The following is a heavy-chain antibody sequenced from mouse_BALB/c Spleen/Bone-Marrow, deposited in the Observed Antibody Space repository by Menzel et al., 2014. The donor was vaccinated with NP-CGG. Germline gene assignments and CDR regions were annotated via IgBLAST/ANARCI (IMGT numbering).Heavy chain of an antibody. D-gene: IGHD2-4*01. CDR2: IYPGNSDT. J-gene: IGHJ3*01. CDR1: GYTFTSNW. CDR3: TRVITTGSAWFAY. V-gene: IGHV1-5*01. Sequence: EVQRVESGTVLARPGASVKMSCKASGYTFTSNWMHWVKQRPGQGLEWIGTIYPGNSDTSYNQKFKGKAKLTAVTSTSTACMELSSLTNEDSAVYYCTRVITTGSAWFAYWGQGTLVTVS.